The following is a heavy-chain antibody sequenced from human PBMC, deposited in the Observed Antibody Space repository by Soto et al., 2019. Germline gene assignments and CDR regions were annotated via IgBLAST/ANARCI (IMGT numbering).Heavy chain of an antibody. CDR1: GGTFSSYA. V-gene: IGHV1-69*13. CDR2: IIPIFDTA. CDR3: ARDSVEMATKEYYFDY. D-gene: IGHD5-12*01. J-gene: IGHJ4*02. Sequence: SVKVSCKASGGTFSSYAISWVRQAPGQGLEWMGGIIPIFDTANYAQKFQGRVTITADESTSTAYMELSSLRSEDTAVYYCARDSVEMATKEYYFDYWGQGTLVTVSS.